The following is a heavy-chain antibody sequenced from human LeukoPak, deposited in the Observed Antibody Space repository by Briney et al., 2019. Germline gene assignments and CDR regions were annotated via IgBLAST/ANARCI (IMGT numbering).Heavy chain of an antibody. Sequence: SETLSLTCTLSRGSLSSGSYYWSWTPQPPGKGVEWIVYIYYSGSTNYNPSLKSRVTISVDTSKNQFSLKLSSVTAADTAVYYCARGDRLYSSSWYSDAFDIWGQGTMVTVSS. V-gene: IGHV4-61*01. CDR3: ARGDRLYSSSWYSDAFDI. D-gene: IGHD6-13*01. CDR2: IYYSGST. J-gene: IGHJ3*02. CDR1: RGSLSSGSYY.